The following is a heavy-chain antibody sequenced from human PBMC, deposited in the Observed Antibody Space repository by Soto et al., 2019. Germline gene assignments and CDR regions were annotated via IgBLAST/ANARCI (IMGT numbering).Heavy chain of an antibody. Sequence: QVQLQESGPGLVKPSEALSLTCTVSGVSVSSDSYYWTWIRQPPGKGLEWLGYIHYSGSTNYNASLKSRVTLSLDTSRNQFSLKLKSVTAADTAVYFCARDHQYSGYDFVSRFDYWGQGILVTVSS. CDR3: ARDHQYSGYDFVSRFDY. V-gene: IGHV4-61*01. J-gene: IGHJ4*02. D-gene: IGHD5-12*01. CDR1: GVSVSSDSYY. CDR2: IHYSGST.